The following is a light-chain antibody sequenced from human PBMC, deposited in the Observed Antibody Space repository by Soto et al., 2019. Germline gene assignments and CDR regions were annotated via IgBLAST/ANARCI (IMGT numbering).Light chain of an antibody. V-gene: IGKV1-5*03. CDR2: KAS. CDR1: QSIGTL. J-gene: IGKJ1*01. Sequence: DIQMTQSPSTLSASIGDRVTITCRASQSIGTLLAWYQLQPGKAPKLLIYKASTLESGVPSRFSGSGSGTEFTLTISSIQPDDFATYYCKQYNTYSETWTFGQGTKV. CDR3: KQYNTYSETWT.